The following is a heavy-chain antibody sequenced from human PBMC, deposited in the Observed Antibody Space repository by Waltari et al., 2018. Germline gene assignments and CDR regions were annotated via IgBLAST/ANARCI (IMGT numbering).Heavy chain of an antibody. V-gene: IGHV3-21*01. CDR3: AREPLTGDDY. CDR2: MSSSSSYI. CDR1: GFTFSSYS. J-gene: IGHJ4*02. D-gene: IGHD7-27*01. Sequence: EVQLVESGGGLVKPGGSLRLSCAASGFTFSSYSMNWVSQASGKGVEGVCSMSSSSSYIYYADSVKGRFTISRDNAKNSLYLQMNSLRAEDTAVYYCAREPLTGDDYWGQGTLVTVSS.